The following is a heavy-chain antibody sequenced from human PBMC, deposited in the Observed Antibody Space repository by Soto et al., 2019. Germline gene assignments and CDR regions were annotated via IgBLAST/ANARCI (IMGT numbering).Heavy chain of an antibody. D-gene: IGHD2-2*01. Sequence: ASVKGSRKASGHTFASYAISWVRLAPGQGLEWMGWISAYNGNTNYAQKLQGRVTMTTDTSTSTAYMELRSLRSDDTAVYYCARTNSYANYHYYGIDVWGQGATVT. CDR3: ARTNSYANYHYYGIDV. CDR2: ISAYNGNT. CDR1: GHTFASYA. V-gene: IGHV1-18*01. J-gene: IGHJ6*02.